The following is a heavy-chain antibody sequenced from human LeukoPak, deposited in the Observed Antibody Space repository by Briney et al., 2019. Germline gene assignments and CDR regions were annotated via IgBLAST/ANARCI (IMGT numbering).Heavy chain of an antibody. J-gene: IGHJ4*02. Sequence: GGSLRLSCAASGFTFSSYEMNWVRQAPGKGLEWVSYISSSGSTIYYADSVKGRFTISRDNAKNSLYLQMNSLRAEDTAVYYCARGGASTSCYCPGDGYWGQGTLVTVSS. CDR3: ARGGASTSCYCPGDGY. CDR1: GFTFSSYE. V-gene: IGHV3-48*03. CDR2: ISSSGSTI. D-gene: IGHD2-2*01.